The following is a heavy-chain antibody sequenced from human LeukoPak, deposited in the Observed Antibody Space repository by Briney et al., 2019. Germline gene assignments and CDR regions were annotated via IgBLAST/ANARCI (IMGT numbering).Heavy chain of an antibody. CDR1: GFTFSSYG. J-gene: IGHJ6*02. CDR2: ISYDGGNK. Sequence: GGSLRLSCAASGFTFSSYGMHWVRQAPGKGLEWVAVISYDGGNKYYADSVKGRFTISRDNSKNTLYLQMNSLRAEDTAVYYCAREPYYYYGMDVWGQGTTVTVSS. V-gene: IGHV3-30*03. CDR3: AREPYYYYGMDV.